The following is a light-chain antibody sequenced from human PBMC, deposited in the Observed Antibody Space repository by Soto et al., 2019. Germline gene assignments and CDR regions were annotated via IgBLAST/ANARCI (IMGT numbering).Light chain of an antibody. CDR3: QQSYTTPWT. V-gene: IGKV1-39*01. CDR2: AAS. J-gene: IGKJ1*01. CDR1: QSINIY. Sequence: DIPMTQSPSSLSASLGDRLTITCRASQSINIYLNWYQQKPGKAPKLLMYAASSSQRGVPSRFSGSGSGTHFTLTISSLQPEDFATYYCQQSYTTPWTFGQGTKVDI.